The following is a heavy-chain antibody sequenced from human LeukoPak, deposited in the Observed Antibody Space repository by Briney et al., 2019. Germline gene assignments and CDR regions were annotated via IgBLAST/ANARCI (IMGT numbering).Heavy chain of an antibody. CDR2: ISYSGST. CDR3: ARNSGSYSGHFDY. CDR1: GGSISSYH. D-gene: IGHD1-26*01. Sequence: PSETLSLTCTVSGGSISSYHWSWLRQPPGKGLEWIGYISYSGSTNYNPSLKSRVTISVDTSKNQFFLKLSAVTAADTAMYYCARNSGSYSGHFDYWGQGSLVTVSS. J-gene: IGHJ4*02. V-gene: IGHV4-59*01.